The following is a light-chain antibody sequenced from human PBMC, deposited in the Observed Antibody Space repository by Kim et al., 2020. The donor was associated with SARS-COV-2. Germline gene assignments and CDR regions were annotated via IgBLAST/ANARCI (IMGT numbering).Light chain of an antibody. V-gene: IGLV4-69*01. Sequence: ASVKLTCTLSSGHSSYAIAWQQQQPEKGPRYLMKLNSDGSHSKGDWIPDRFSGSSSGAERYLTISSLQSEDEADYDCQTWGTGSRVFGGGTQLTVL. CDR2: LNSDGSH. CDR1: SGHSSYA. J-gene: IGLJ2*01. CDR3: QTWGTGSRV.